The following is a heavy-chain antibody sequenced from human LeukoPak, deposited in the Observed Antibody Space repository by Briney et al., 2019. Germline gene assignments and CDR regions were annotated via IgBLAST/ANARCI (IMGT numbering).Heavy chain of an antibody. V-gene: IGHV3-7*01. Sequence: PGGSLRLSCAASGITFSSYWMSWVRQAPGKGLEWVANIKQDGSEKYYVDSVKGRFTISRDNAKNSLYLQVNSLRAEDTAVYYCARGVAVAGYYWGQGTLVTVSS. CDR2: IKQDGSEK. CDR3: ARGVAVAGYY. D-gene: IGHD6-19*01. J-gene: IGHJ4*02. CDR1: GITFSSYW.